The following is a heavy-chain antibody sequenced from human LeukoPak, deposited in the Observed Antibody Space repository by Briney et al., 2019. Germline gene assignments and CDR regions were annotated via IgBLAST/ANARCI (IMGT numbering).Heavy chain of an antibody. D-gene: IGHD4-17*01. CDR3: ARDVIGGDQYYYYMDV. CDR1: GCTFSSYA. Sequence: GASVKVSCKASGCTFSSYAISWVRQAPGQGLEWMGRIIPIFGTANYAQKFQGRVTITTDGSTSTAYMELSSLRSEDTAVYYCARDVIGGDQYYYYMDVWGKGTTVTVSS. V-gene: IGHV1-69*05. J-gene: IGHJ6*03. CDR2: IIPIFGTA.